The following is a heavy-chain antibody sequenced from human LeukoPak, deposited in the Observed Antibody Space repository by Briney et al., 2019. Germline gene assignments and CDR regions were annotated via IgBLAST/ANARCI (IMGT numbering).Heavy chain of an antibody. CDR3: AKHTGSSSGYYYPD. V-gene: IGHV3-30-3*02. CDR1: GFTFSSYA. J-gene: IGHJ4*02. D-gene: IGHD3-22*01. CDR2: ISYDGSNK. Sequence: GGSLRLSCAASGFTFSSYAMHWVRQARGKGLEWVAVISYDGSNKYYADSVKGRFTISRDNSKNTLYLQMNSLRAEDTAVYYCAKHTGSSSGYYYPDWDQGTLVTVSS.